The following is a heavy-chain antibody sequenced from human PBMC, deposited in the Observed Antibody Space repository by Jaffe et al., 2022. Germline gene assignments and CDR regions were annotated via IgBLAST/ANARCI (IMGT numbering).Heavy chain of an antibody. CDR3: ASEGIEYYDSSGSNYYYYYMDV. D-gene: IGHD3-22*01. J-gene: IGHJ6*03. CDR1: GGSISSGSYY. V-gene: IGHV4-61*02. Sequence: QVQLQESGPGLVKPSQTLSLTCTVSGGSISSGSYYWSWIRQPAGKGLEWIGRIYTSGSTNYNPSLKSRVTISVDTSKNQFSLKLSSVTAADTAVYYCASEGIEYYDSSGSNYYYYYMDVWGKGTTVTVSS. CDR2: IYTSGST.